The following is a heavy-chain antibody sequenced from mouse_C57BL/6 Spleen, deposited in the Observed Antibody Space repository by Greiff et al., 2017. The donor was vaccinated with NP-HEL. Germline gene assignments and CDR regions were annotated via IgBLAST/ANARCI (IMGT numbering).Heavy chain of an antibody. V-gene: IGHV5-6*02. CDR1: GFTFSSYG. CDR2: ISSGGSYT. J-gene: IGHJ1*03. Sequence: DVKLVESGGDLVKPGGSLKLSCAASGFTFSSYGMSWVRQTPDKRLEWVATISSGGSYTYYPDSVKGRFTISRDNAKNTLYLQMSSLKSEDTAMYYCARHDYYGSSRDWYFDVWGTGTTVTVSS. D-gene: IGHD1-1*01. CDR3: ARHDYYGSSRDWYFDV.